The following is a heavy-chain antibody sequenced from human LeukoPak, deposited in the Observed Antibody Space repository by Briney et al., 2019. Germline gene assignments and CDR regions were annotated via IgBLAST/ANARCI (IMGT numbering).Heavy chain of an antibody. CDR1: GDSISRSTYY. CDR2: INYSGST. CDR3: ASNYYDSSGYGWFDP. J-gene: IGHJ5*02. V-gene: IGHV4-39*01. D-gene: IGHD3-22*01. Sequence: SETLSLTCTVSGDSISRSTYYWGWIRQPPGKGLEWIGSINYSGSTYYKPSLKSRVTISVDTSDNQFSLKLGSVTAADTAVYYCASNYYDSSGYGWFDPWGQGTLVTVSS.